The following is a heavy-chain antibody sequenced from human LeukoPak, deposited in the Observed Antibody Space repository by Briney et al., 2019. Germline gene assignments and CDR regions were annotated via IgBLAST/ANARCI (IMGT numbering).Heavy chain of an antibody. CDR3: ARAGYIAALNF. CDR2: INWNGGST. D-gene: IGHD6-13*01. J-gene: IGHJ4*02. Sequence: GGSLRLSRAASGFTFDDYGMSWVRQAPGKGLEWVSGINWNGGSTGYADSVRGRFTISRDNAKNSLYLQMNSLRAEDTAVYYCARAGYIAALNFWGQGTLVTVSS. CDR1: GFTFDDYG. V-gene: IGHV3-20*04.